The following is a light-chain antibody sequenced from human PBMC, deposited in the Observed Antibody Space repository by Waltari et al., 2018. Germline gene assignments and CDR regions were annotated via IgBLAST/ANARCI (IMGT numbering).Light chain of an antibody. Sequence: QSALTQPASVSGSPGQSITISCTGTSSDIGGYNYVSWYQQVPGKAPKLIIYDVSNRPSGVSSRFSGSKSDNTASLTISGLQAEDEANYYCSSYIDSSTLELFGGGTSLTV. CDR3: SSYIDSSTLEL. CDR2: DVS. V-gene: IGLV2-14*03. CDR1: SSDIGGYNY. J-gene: IGLJ2*01.